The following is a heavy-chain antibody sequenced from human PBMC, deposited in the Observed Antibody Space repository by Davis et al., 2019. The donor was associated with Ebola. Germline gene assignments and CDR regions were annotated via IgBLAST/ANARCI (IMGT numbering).Heavy chain of an antibody. V-gene: IGHV1-3*01. CDR1: GFTLTNYA. Sequence: ASVKVSCKASGFTLTNYAIHWVRQAPGQRLEWMGWVHGGNGNTNYAQKLQGRVTMTTDTSTSTAYMELRSLRSDDTAVHYCARDLLGYCSGGSCYSGLSFDPWGQGTLVTVSS. CDR3: ARDLLGYCSGGSCYSGLSFDP. CDR2: VHGGNGNT. J-gene: IGHJ5*02. D-gene: IGHD2-15*01.